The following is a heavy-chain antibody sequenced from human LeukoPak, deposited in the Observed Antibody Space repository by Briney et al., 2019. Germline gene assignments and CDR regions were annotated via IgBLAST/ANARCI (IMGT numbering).Heavy chain of an antibody. V-gene: IGHV4-59*01. J-gene: IGHJ4*02. D-gene: IGHD3-9*01. CDR3: ARDILTGYSDY. CDR2: IYYSGST. CDR1: GGSISSYY. Sequence: SETLSLTCTVSGGSISSYYWSWIRQPPGKGLEWIGYIYYSGSTNYDPSLKSRVTISVDTSKNQFSLKLSSVTAADTAVYYCARDILTGYSDYWGQGTLVTVSS.